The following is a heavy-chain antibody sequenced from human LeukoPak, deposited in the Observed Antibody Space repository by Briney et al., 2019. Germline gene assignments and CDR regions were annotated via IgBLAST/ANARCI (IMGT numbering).Heavy chain of an antibody. Sequence: SETLSLTCTVSGGSISIYYWSWIRQPPGKGLEWIGYIYYSGSTNYNPSLKSRVTISVDTSKNQFSLKLSSVTAADTAVYYCARRPNLTYYYGSGSYTAYAFDIWGQGTMVTVSS. CDR2: IYYSGST. CDR3: ARRPNLTYYYGSGSYTAYAFDI. V-gene: IGHV4-59*08. J-gene: IGHJ3*02. D-gene: IGHD3-10*01. CDR1: GGSISIYY.